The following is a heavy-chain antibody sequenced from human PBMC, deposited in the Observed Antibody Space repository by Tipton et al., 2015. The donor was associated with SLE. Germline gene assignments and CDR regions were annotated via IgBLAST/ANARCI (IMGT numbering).Heavy chain of an antibody. CDR2: FYYTGRS. V-gene: IGHV4-39*01. CDR1: GDSIYSSCFY. CDR3: ARHPPVPPLAGWFHP. Sequence: LRLSCTVSGDSIYSSCFYWGWVRQPPGKGLEWFGSFYYTGRSYFNPSLKSRVTISADTSKNQFFLKVNSMTAADTAIYYCARHPPVPPLAGWFHPWGQGTLVTVSS. J-gene: IGHJ5*02.